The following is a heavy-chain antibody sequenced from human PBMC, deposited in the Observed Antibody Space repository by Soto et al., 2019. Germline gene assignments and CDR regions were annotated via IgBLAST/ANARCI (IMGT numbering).Heavy chain of an antibody. Sequence: PGESLKISCRGSGYDFNTNWFGWVRQLPGRGLEWGGIMYPGDSDNRLHPSLQGHVTLSADVTVSTAFLQWRTLKTSDSGMYFCARLPRDCNKSICYYSEHWGQRTSVTVSS. V-gene: IGHV5-51*01. J-gene: IGHJ4*02. CDR3: ARLPRDCNKSICYYSEH. CDR1: GYDFNTNW. CDR2: MYPGDSDN. D-gene: IGHD3-10*01.